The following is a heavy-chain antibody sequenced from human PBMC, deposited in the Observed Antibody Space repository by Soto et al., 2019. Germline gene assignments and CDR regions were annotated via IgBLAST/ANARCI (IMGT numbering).Heavy chain of an antibody. D-gene: IGHD5-18*01. CDR1: GYTFTSYD. J-gene: IGHJ4*02. CDR2: MNPNSGNT. CDR3: AREYSYDLEDYFDY. Sequence: ASVKVSCKAAGYTFTSYDINWVRQATGQGLEWMGWMNPNSGNTGYAQKFQGRVTMTRNTSISTAYMELNSLRAEDTAVYYCAREYSYDLEDYFDYWGQGTLVTVSS. V-gene: IGHV1-8*01.